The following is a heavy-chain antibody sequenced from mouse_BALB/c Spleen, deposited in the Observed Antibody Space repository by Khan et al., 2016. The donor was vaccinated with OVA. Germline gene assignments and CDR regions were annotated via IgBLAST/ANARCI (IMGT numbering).Heavy chain of an antibody. CDR1: GYTFTNYG. D-gene: IGHD1-1*01. CDR3: ARQITSLIDS. J-gene: IGHJ2*01. CDR2: INTNTGEP. V-gene: IGHV9-3*02. Sequence: QIQLVQSGPELKKPGETVKISCKASGYTFTNYGMNWVKQAPGKGLKWMGWINTNTGEPTYAEEFKGRFAFSLETSASTAYLQLNNLKNEDTDTYFCARQITSLIDSWGQGTTLTVSS.